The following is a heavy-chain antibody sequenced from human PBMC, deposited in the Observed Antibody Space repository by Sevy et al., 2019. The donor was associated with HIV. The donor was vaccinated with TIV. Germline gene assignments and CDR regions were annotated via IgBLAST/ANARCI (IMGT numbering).Heavy chain of an antibody. CDR2: IGGSGRYT. Sequence: GGSLRLSCAASGFTFSSYAMTWVRQAPGKGLEWVSSIGGSGRYTYYADSVTGRLTISRDNSKNTLYLQMNSLRAEDTAKYYCAKGFCSGECCPRDCYYYGLDVWGQGTTVTVSS. D-gene: IGHD2-15*01. CDR1: GFTFSSYA. J-gene: IGHJ6*02. V-gene: IGHV3-23*01. CDR3: AKGFCSGECCPRDCYYYGLDV.